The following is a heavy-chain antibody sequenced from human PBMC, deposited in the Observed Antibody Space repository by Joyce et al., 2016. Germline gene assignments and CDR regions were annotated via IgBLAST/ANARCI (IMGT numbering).Heavy chain of an antibody. Sequence: QVKLVQSGAEVKKPGSSLRVSCKTSGGTFRSHSITWMRQAPGQGLEGMGCILPVFNLINYAEKFQGRVTITADESTTTAYMELTRLTSEDTAVYFCAKGGVIAAKICYFDSWGQGTLVTVSS. V-gene: IGHV1-69*01. CDR3: AKGGVIAAKICYFDS. D-gene: IGHD2-21*01. CDR1: GGTFRSHS. J-gene: IGHJ4*02. CDR2: ILPVFNLI.